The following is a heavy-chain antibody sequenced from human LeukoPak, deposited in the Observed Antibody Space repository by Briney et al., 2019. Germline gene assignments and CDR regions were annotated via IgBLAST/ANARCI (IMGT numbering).Heavy chain of an antibody. J-gene: IGHJ6*03. D-gene: IGHD3-3*01. V-gene: IGHV3-7*01. CDR2: INQDGSEK. CDR1: EFTFNNYW. Sequence: GGSLRLSCETSEFTFNNYWMTWVRQAPGKGLEWVANINQDGSEKNYVDSVKGRFTISRDNSKNLVYLQMSGLRAEDTAVYYCARVDIVTVFGVVIPYYYYFIDAWGKGTTVTVSS. CDR3: ARVDIVTVFGVVIPYYYYFIDA.